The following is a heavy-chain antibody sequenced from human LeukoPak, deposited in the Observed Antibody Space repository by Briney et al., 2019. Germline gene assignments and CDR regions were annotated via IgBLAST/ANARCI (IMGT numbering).Heavy chain of an antibody. D-gene: IGHD3-22*01. Sequence: ASVKVSCKASGYTFTSYGMSWVRQAPGQGLEGMGWISAYNGNTNYAQKLQGRVTMTRETSTSTAYMELRSLRSDDTAVYYCARKTYYYYSSGLGYFQHWGQGTLVTVSS. CDR2: ISAYNGNT. CDR3: ARKTYYYYSSGLGYFQH. V-gene: IGHV1-18*01. J-gene: IGHJ1*01. CDR1: GYTFTSYG.